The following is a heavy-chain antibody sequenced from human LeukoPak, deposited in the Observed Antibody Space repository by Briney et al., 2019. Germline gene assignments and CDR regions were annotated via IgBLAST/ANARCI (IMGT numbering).Heavy chain of an antibody. Sequence: SETLSLTCAVYGGSFSGYYWSWIRQPPGKGLEWIGEINHSGSTNYNPSLKSRVTISVDTSKNQFSLKLSSVTAADTAVYYCARFPVNSGWDLWGRGTLVTVSS. D-gene: IGHD5-12*01. CDR3: ARFPVNSGWDL. CDR2: INHSGST. CDR1: GGSFSGYY. V-gene: IGHV4-34*01. J-gene: IGHJ2*01.